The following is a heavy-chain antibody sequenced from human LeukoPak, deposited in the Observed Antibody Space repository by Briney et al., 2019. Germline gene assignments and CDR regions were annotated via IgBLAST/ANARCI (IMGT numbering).Heavy chain of an antibody. CDR2: INPNSGGT. CDR3: AKGLSLSGGGWFDP. Sequence: ASVNVSCKASGYIFTGYYMHWVRQAAGQGLEWMGWINPNSGGTNYAQKFQGRVTMTRDTSISTAYMELSRLRSDDTAVYYCAKGLSLSGGGWFDPWGQGTLVTVSS. J-gene: IGHJ5*02. V-gene: IGHV1-2*02. D-gene: IGHD1-14*01. CDR1: GYIFTGYY.